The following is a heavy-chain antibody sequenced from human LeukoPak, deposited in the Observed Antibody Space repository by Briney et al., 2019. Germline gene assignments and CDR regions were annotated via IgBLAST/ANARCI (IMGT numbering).Heavy chain of an antibody. Sequence: GGSLRLSCAASGFTLSSYSMNWVRQAPGKGLEWVSYISSSSSTIYYADSVKGRFTISRDNAKNSLYLQMNSLRAEDTAVYYCARALYYDFWSGYRDYYYYYMDVWGKGTTATVSS. D-gene: IGHD3-3*01. J-gene: IGHJ6*03. CDR1: GFTLSSYS. CDR3: ARALYYDFWSGYRDYYYYYMDV. CDR2: ISSSSSTI. V-gene: IGHV3-48*01.